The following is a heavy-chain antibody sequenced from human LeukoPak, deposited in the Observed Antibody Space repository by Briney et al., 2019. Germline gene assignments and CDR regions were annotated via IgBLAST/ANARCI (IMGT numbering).Heavy chain of an antibody. Sequence: KPSETLSLTCTVSGGSISSYYWSWIRQPPGKGLEWIGYIYYSGSTNYNPSLKSRVTISVDTSKNQFSLKLSSVTAADTAVYYCARDLYYYGSGSNWFDPWGQGTLVTVSS. CDR3: ARDLYYYGSGSNWFDP. D-gene: IGHD3-10*01. V-gene: IGHV4-59*12. CDR1: GGSISSYY. CDR2: IYYSGST. J-gene: IGHJ5*02.